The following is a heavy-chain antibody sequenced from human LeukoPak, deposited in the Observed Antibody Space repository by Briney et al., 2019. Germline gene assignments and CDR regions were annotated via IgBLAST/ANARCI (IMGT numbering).Heavy chain of an antibody. V-gene: IGHV3-64D*06. CDR1: GFTFSSYA. J-gene: IGHJ4*02. CDR2: ISSNGGST. Sequence: SGGSLRLSCSASGFTFSSYAMHWVRQAPGKGLENVSAISSNGGSTYYADSVKGRFTISRDNSKNTLYLQMSSLRAEDTAVYYCVKGGYGSGSYYQYFDYWGQGTLVTVSS. D-gene: IGHD3-10*01. CDR3: VKGGYGSGSYYQYFDY.